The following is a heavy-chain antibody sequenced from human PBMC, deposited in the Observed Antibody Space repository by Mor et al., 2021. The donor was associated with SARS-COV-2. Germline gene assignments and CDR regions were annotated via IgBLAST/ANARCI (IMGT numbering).Heavy chain of an antibody. CDR2: IWYDGSNK. J-gene: IGHJ6*02. D-gene: IGHD5-12*01. Sequence: GLEWVAVIWYDGSNKYYADSVKGRFTISRDNSKNTLYLQMNSLRAEDTAVYYCGRWLRAYYYGMDVWGQGTTVTVSS. V-gene: IGHV3-33*01. CDR3: GRWLRAYYYGMDV.